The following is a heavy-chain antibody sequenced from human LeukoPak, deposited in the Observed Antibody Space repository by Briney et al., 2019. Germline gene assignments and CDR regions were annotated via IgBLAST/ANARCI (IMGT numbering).Heavy chain of an antibody. Sequence: PGGSPRLSCAASGFTFSNAWMNWVRQAPGKGLEWIGRIKRKTDGGTTDYAAPVKGRFTISRDDSKNTLYLQMNSLKTEDTAVYYCTTVWGRYCSGGTCYPFDYWGQGTLVTVSS. V-gene: IGHV3-15*01. J-gene: IGHJ4*02. D-gene: IGHD2-15*01. CDR1: GFTFSNAW. CDR2: IKRKTDGGTT. CDR3: TTVWGRYCSGGTCYPFDY.